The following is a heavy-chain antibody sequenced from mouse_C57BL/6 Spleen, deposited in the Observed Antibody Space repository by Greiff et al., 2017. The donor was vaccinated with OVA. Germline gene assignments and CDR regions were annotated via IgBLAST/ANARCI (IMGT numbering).Heavy chain of an antibody. J-gene: IGHJ4*01. D-gene: IGHD2-3*01. V-gene: IGHV5-9-1*02. CDR2: ISSGGDYI. CDR1: GFTFSSYA. CDR3: RRREDGWGAMDY. Sequence: EVKLVESGEGLVKPGGSLKLSCAASGFTFSSYAMSWVRQTPEKRLEWVAYISSGGDYIYYADTVKGRFIISRDNARNTLYLQMSSLKSEDTAMYYFRRREDGWGAMDYWGQGTSVTVSS.